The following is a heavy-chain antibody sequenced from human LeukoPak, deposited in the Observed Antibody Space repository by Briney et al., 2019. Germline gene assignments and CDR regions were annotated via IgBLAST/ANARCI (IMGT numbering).Heavy chain of an antibody. CDR3: AKRSGYTTGWFFDF. CDR2: ISGSGDNT. Sequence: GGSLKLSCAASGFSFSSYAMSWVRQAPGKGLEWVSSISGSGDNTYYAESVKGRFTISRDNSKNTLFLQMNSLRADDTAVFYCAKRSGYTTGWFFDFWGQGTLVTVSS. V-gene: IGHV3-23*01. J-gene: IGHJ4*02. D-gene: IGHD6-19*01. CDR1: GFSFSSYA.